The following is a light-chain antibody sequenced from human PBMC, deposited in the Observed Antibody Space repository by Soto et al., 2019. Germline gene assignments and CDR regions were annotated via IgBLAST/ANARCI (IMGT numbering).Light chain of an antibody. V-gene: IGKV3-15*01. Sequence: EIVMTQSPATLSVSPGERATLSCRASQSVSSNLAWYQQKPGQAPRLLIYGASTRATGIPARFSGSGSGTEFTLTISSLQSEDFAFYYCQQYNSWPLFGQGTRLEMK. CDR3: QQYNSWPL. CDR2: GAS. CDR1: QSVSSN. J-gene: IGKJ5*01.